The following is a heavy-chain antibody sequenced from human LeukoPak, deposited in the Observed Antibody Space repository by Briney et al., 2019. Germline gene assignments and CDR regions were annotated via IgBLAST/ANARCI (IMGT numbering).Heavy chain of an antibody. D-gene: IGHD6-13*01. V-gene: IGHV1-8*01. J-gene: IGHJ4*02. CDR2: MNPNSGNT. CDR3: ARSGLGDQQLDSGLY. Sequence: GASVKVSCKASGYTFTSYEINWVRQATGQGLEWMGWMNPNSGNTGYAQKFQGRVTMTRNTSISTAYMELSSLRSEDTAVYYCARSGLGDQQLDSGLYWGQGTLVTVSS. CDR1: GYTFTSYE.